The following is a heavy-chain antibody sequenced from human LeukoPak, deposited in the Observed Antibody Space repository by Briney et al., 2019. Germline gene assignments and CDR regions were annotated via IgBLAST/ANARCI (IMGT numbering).Heavy chain of an antibody. CDR3: ARVIAVAGAFDY. Sequence: GGSLRLSSAASGFTFSDYYMSWIRQAPGKGLEWVSYISSSSSYTNYADSVKGRFTISRDNAKNSLYLQMNSLRAEDTAVYYCARVIAVAGAFDYWGQGTLVTVSS. J-gene: IGHJ4*02. CDR1: GFTFSDYY. D-gene: IGHD6-19*01. V-gene: IGHV3-11*06. CDR2: ISSSSSYT.